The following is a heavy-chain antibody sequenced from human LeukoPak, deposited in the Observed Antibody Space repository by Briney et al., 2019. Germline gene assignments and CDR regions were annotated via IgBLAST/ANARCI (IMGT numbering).Heavy chain of an antibody. V-gene: IGHV3-74*01. D-gene: IGHD4-23*01. CDR2: INSDGSST. CDR1: GFTFSSYW. CDR3: ARGGNTGYFDY. Sequence: GGSLRLSCAASGFTFSSYWMHWVRQAPGKGLVWVSGINSDGSSTSYADSVKGRFTTSTDNANNTLYLQINSLRAEDTAVYYCARGGNTGYFDYWGQGTLVTVSS. J-gene: IGHJ4*02.